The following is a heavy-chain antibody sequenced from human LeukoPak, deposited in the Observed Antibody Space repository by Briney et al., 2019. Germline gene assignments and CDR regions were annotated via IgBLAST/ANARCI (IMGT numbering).Heavy chain of an antibody. Sequence: GGSLRLSCAASGFTFSSSGMHWVRQAPGRGLEWVAVISYDGSHKYYVDSVKGRFTISRDNAKNSLYLQMNSLRAEDTAVYYCARDLYRIVVVPHYFDYWGQGTLVTVSS. D-gene: IGHD3-22*01. CDR2: ISYDGSHK. CDR3: ARDLYRIVVVPHYFDY. V-gene: IGHV3-30*03. J-gene: IGHJ4*02. CDR1: GFTFSSSG.